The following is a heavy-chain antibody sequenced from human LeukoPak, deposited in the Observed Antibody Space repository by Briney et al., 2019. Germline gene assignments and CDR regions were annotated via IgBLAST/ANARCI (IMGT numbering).Heavy chain of an antibody. CDR1: GYTFTSYG. CDR3: ARDGEWMVVTAKSLDP. V-gene: IGHV1-18*01. Sequence: VASVKVSCKASGYTFTSYGISWVRQAPGQGLEWMGWISAYNGNTNYAQELQGRVTMTTDTSTSTAYMELRSLRSDDTAVYYCARDGEWMVVTAKSLDPWGQGTLVTVSS. J-gene: IGHJ5*02. CDR2: ISAYNGNT. D-gene: IGHD2-21*02.